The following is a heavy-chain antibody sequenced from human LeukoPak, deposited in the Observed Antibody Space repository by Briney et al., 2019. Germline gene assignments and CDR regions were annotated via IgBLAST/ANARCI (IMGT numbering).Heavy chain of an antibody. CDR2: IYYSGST. V-gene: IGHV4-59*08. CDR3: ATWGIAVAGTFDY. D-gene: IGHD6-19*01. CDR1: GGSISSSY. Sequence: PSETLSLTCTVSGGSISSSYWSWIRQPPGKGLEWIGYIYYSGSTNYNPSFKSRVAISVDTSKNQFSLKLSSVTAADAAVYYCATWGIAVAGTFDYWGQGTLVTVST. J-gene: IGHJ4*02.